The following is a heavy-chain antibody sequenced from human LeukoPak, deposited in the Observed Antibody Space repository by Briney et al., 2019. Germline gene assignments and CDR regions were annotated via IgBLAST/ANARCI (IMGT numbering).Heavy chain of an antibody. V-gene: IGHV3-23*01. CDR3: ARVRFGTEWYSSDAFAF. Sequence: GGALRLSCAASGVTFSGFAMCWVREGPGEGLGWVASVSGGGRSKYYIDAVKGRFTVSRDNSKNTVYLQMSSLRPVDTAIYYCARVRFGTEWYSSDAFAFWGQGTMVTVAS. J-gene: IGHJ3*01. CDR1: GVTFSGFA. D-gene: IGHD3-3*01. CDR2: VSGGGRSK.